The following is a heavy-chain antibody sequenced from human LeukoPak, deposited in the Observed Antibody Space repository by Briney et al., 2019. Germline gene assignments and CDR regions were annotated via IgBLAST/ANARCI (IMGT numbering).Heavy chain of an antibody. Sequence: PGGSLRLSCAASGFTFSSYGMHWVRQAPGKGLEWVSGISWNSGSIGYADSVKGRFTISRDNAKNSLYLQMNSLRAEDMALYYCAKSQRRTVAGDFDYWGQGTLVTVSS. CDR3: AKSQRRTVAGDFDY. J-gene: IGHJ4*02. CDR1: GFTFSSYG. CDR2: ISWNSGSI. D-gene: IGHD6-19*01. V-gene: IGHV3-9*03.